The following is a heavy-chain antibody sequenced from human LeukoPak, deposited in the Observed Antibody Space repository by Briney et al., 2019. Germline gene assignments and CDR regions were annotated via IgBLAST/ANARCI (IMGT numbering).Heavy chain of an antibody. Sequence: GGSLRLSCAASGFSFDDHGMSWVRQAPGKGLEWVANIKHDGTEKYYVDSVKGRFTISRDNAQSSLFLQMSSLRAEDTAVYYCARVGTTSWYYWGQGTLVTVSS. CDR3: ARVGTTSWYY. V-gene: IGHV3-7*01. CDR2: IKHDGTEK. J-gene: IGHJ4*02. CDR1: GFSFDDHG. D-gene: IGHD2-2*01.